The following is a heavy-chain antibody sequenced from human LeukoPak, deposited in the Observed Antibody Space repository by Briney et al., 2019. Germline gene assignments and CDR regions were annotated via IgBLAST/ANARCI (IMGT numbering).Heavy chain of an antibody. Sequence: PGGSLRLSCAASGFTFSSYAMSWVRQAPGKGLEWVSAISGSGGSTYYADSVKGRFTISRDNSKNTLYLQMNSQRAEDTAVYYCAKGGSGHSVGGSCYYDYWGQGTLVTVSS. CDR3: AKGGSGHSVGGSCYYDY. CDR2: ISGSGGST. CDR1: GFTFSSYA. D-gene: IGHD2-15*01. J-gene: IGHJ4*02. V-gene: IGHV3-23*01.